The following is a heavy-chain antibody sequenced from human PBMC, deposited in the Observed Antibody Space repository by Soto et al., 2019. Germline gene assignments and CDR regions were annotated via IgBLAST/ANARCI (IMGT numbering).Heavy chain of an antibody. CDR3: ARDRIAAATRYYGMGV. J-gene: IGHJ6*01. CDR2: MNPNIGNK. V-gene: IGHV1-8*01. D-gene: IGHD6-25*01. Sequence: VSSVKVSCKASGYTFTSYAINWVRQATGQGLEWMGWMNPNIGNKGYAQKFQGRVTMTRNTYISKAYMELSSLRSEDTDVYYCARDRIAAATRYYGMGVWGLGTAVSVSS. CDR1: GYTFTSYA.